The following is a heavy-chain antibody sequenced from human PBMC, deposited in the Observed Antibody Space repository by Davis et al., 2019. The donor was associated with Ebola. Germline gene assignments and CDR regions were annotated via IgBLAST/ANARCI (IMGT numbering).Heavy chain of an antibody. CDR1: GYTFTSYG. V-gene: IGHV1-18*01. Sequence: AASVKVSCKASGYTFTSYGISWVRQDPGQGLEWMGWISAYNGNTNYAEKLQGRVTITADKSTSTAYMELSSLRSEDTAVYYCARDDYWSGENWFDPWGQGTLVTVSS. CDR2: ISAYNGNT. J-gene: IGHJ5*02. CDR3: ARDDYWSGENWFDP. D-gene: IGHD3-10*01.